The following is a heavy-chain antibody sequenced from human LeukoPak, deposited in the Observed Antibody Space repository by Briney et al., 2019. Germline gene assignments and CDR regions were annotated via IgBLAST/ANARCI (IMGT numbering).Heavy chain of an antibody. Sequence: PSETLSLTCTVSGGSISSSSYYWGWIRQPPGKGLEWIGSIYYSGSTYYNPSLKSRVTISVDTSKNQFSLKLSSVTAADTAVYYCASPTGYFDYWGQGTLVTVSS. J-gene: IGHJ4*02. V-gene: IGHV4-39*01. CDR1: GGSISSSSYY. CDR2: IYYSGST. CDR3: ASPTGYFDY. D-gene: IGHD1-1*01.